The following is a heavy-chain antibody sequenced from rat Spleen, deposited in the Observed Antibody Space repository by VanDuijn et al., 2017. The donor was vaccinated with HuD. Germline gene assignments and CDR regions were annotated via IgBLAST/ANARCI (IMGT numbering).Heavy chain of an antibody. J-gene: IGHJ1*01. D-gene: IGHD1-5*01. CDR2: ISSDGGRN. V-gene: IGHV5-7*01. CDR1: GFTFSDYN. CDR3: AKRGPVNNIGTTLYWYFDF. Sequence: EVQLVESGGGLVQPGRSLRLSCAASGFTFSDYNMAWVRQAPTKGLEWVATISSDGGRNFYRDSVKGRFTISRDNAKSSLYLQMDSLRSEDTATYYCAKRGPVNNIGTTLYWYFDFWGPGTMVTVSS.